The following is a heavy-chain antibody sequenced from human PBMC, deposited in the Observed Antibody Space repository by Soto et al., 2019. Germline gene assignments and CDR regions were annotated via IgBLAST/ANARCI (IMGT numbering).Heavy chain of an antibody. Sequence: QVQLQQWGAGLLKPSETLSLTCAVYGGSFSGYYWSWIRQPPGKGLEWIGEINHSGSTNYNPSLKSRVTISVDTSKNQFSLKLSSVTAADTAVYYCAKTIAAAGTSYLDYWGQGTLVTVSS. J-gene: IGHJ4*02. D-gene: IGHD6-13*01. CDR3: AKTIAAAGTSYLDY. CDR1: GGSFSGYY. V-gene: IGHV4-34*01. CDR2: INHSGST.